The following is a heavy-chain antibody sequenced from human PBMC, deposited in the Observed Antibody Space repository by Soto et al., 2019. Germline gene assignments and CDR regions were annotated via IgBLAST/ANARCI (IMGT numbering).Heavy chain of an antibody. CDR3: ARSNGDYADELGWFDP. D-gene: IGHD4-17*01. V-gene: IGHV4-31*03. CDR2: IYYSGST. CDR1: GGSISSGGYY. J-gene: IGHJ5*02. Sequence: SETLSLTCTVSGGSISSGGYYWSWIRQHPGKGLEWIGYIYYSGSTYYNPSLKSRVTISVDTSKNQFSLKLSSVTAADTAVYYCARSNGDYADELGWFDPWGQGTLVTVSS.